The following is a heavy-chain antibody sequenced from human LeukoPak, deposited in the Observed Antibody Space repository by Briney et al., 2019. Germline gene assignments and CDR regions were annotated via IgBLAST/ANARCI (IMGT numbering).Heavy chain of an antibody. J-gene: IGHJ6*02. CDR1: GFTFSDYY. CDR3: ARVGLVPAVMDV. V-gene: IGHV3-11*01. Sequence: AGSPRLSCAASGFTFSDYYMSWIRQAPGKGLEWVSYISSSGSTIYYADSVKGRFTISRDNAKNSLYLQMNSLRAEDTAVYYCARVGLVPAVMDVWGQGTTVTVSS. D-gene: IGHD2-2*01. CDR2: ISSSGSTI.